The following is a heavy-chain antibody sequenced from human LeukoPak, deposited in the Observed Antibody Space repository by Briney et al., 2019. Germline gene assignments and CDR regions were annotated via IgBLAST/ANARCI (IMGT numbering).Heavy chain of an antibody. J-gene: IGHJ4*02. V-gene: IGHV1-18*01. CDR2: ISAYNGNT. Sequence: GASVKVSCKASGYSFTSYGFTWVRQAPGQGLERMGWISAYNGNTNYAQKLQGRVTMTTDTSTSTAYMELRSLRSDDTAVYYCARQRDPHPFDYWGQGTLVTVSS. CDR3: ARQRDPHPFDY. CDR1: GYSFTSYG.